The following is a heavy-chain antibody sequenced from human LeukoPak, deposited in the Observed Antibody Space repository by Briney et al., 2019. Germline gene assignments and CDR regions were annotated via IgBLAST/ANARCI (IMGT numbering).Heavy chain of an antibody. CDR3: ARDRPVGYSNGLRNKWFDP. CDR1: GFTFSDYY. CDR2: ISSSGSTI. Sequence: GGSLRLSCAASGFTFSDYYMSWIRQAPGKWLEWVSYISSSGSTIYYADSVKGRFTISRDNAKNSLYLQMNSLRAEDTAVYYCARDRPVGYSNGLRNKWFDPWGQGTLVTVSS. J-gene: IGHJ5*02. V-gene: IGHV3-11*04. D-gene: IGHD6-19*01.